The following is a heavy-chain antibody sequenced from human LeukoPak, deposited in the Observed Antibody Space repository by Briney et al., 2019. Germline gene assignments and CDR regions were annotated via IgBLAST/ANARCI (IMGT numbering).Heavy chain of an antibody. J-gene: IGHJ4*02. CDR2: IAHHGNNK. CDR3: AKDGSWSCTD. CDR1: GFTFSSSA. V-gene: IGHV3-30*02. D-gene: IGHD2-8*02. Sequence: VGSLRLSCAASGFTFSSSAMHCVRHGPGKGRGWVAYIAHHGNNKYYAYSVRGRFTISRDNSKRTLYLQMNSLRADDTAVYYCAKDGSWSCTDWGQGALVTVSS.